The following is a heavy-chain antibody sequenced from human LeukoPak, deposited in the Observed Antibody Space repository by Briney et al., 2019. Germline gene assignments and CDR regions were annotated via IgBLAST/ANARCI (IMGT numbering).Heavy chain of an antibody. CDR1: GFTFSNYW. D-gene: IGHD3-16*01. V-gene: IGHV3-74*01. CDR2: ITSDGSST. J-gene: IGHJ3*02. CDR3: ARDYAVGESFDI. Sequence: GGSLRLSCAASGFTFSNYWMHWVRQAPGEGLVWVSRITSDGSSTSHADSVKGQFTISRDNAKNTLYLQMNSLRAEDTAVYYCARDYAVGESFDIWGQGTLVTVSS.